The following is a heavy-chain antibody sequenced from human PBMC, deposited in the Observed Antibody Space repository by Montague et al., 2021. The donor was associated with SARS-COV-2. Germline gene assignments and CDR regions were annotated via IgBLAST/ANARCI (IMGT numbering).Heavy chain of an antibody. V-gene: IGHV4-39*07. CDR2: IYYSGST. J-gene: IGHJ4*02. CDR3: AKLLWFRGGFDY. D-gene: IGHD3-10*01. Sequence: SETLSLTCTVSGGSISSSSYYWGWIRQPPGKGLEWIGSIYYSGSTYYNPSLKSRVTISVDTSKSQFSLKLSSVTAADTAVYYCAKLLWFRGGFDYWGQGTLVTVSS. CDR1: GGSISSSSYY.